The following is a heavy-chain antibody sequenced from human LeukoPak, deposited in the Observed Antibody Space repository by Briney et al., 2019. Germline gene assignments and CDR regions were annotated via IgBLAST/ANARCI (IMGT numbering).Heavy chain of an antibody. Sequence: PGGSLRLSCAASGFTFRSYELNWVRQAPGKGLEWVSYISDIGTTQHYADSVKGRFIISRDNAKNSLYLQMNSLTAEDTAVDYCARDRSKVTAYDDALDFWGQGTMVIVSS. D-gene: IGHD2-21*02. V-gene: IGHV3-48*03. CDR1: GFTFRSYE. CDR2: ISDIGTTQ. J-gene: IGHJ3*01. CDR3: ARDRSKVTAYDDALDF.